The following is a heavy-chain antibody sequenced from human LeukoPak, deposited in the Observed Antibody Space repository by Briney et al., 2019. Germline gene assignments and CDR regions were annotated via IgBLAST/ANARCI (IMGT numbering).Heavy chain of an antibody. CDR2: IYTSGST. V-gene: IGHV4-4*07. J-gene: IGHJ3*02. Sequence: PSETPSLTCTVSGGSISSYYWSWIRQPAGKGLEWIGRIYTSGSTNYNPSLKSRVTISVDTSKNQFSLKLSSVTAADTAVYYCARELPANAFDIWGQGTMVTVSS. CDR3: ARELPANAFDI. CDR1: GGSISSYY.